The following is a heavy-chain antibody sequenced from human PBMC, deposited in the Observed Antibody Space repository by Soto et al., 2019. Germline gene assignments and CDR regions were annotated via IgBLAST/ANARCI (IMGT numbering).Heavy chain of an antibody. J-gene: IGHJ5*02. CDR1: GFTFANAW. CDR3: TTSLTVAPRRFGP. CDR2: IKSKADGGTT. D-gene: IGHD2-21*02. Sequence: EVQLVESGGDLVKPGGSLRLSCAGSGFTFANAWLIWVRQAPGRGLEWVGRIKSKADGGTTEYAAPVKGRFFISREDSENTAFLQMNSLKPDDTAVYYCTTSLTVAPRRFGPWGQGTLVTVSS. V-gene: IGHV3-15*07.